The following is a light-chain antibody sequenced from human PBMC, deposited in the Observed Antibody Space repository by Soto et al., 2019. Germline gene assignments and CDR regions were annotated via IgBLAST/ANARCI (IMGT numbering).Light chain of an antibody. CDR2: GAS. CDR3: QQYGNSPPLT. CDR1: QSVSSH. Sequence: EIVLTQSPGTLSLSPGERATLSCRASQSVSSHLAWYQQRPGQAHRLLIYGASSRATGIPDRFSGSGYGTDFTLTISRLEPEDFALYYCQQYGNSPPLTFGGGTKVELK. V-gene: IGKV3-20*01. J-gene: IGKJ4*01.